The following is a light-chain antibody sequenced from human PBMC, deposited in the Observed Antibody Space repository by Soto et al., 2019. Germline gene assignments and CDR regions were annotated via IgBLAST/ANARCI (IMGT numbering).Light chain of an antibody. CDR1: QTISSW. J-gene: IGKJ1*01. V-gene: IGKV1-5*03. Sequence: DIQMTQSPSTLSASVGDRVTITCRASQTISSWLAWYQQKPGKAPKLLIYKASSLESGVPSRFSGRGSGTEFTLTISSLQPDDFATYYCQQYSNYWTFGQGTKVEIK. CDR2: KAS. CDR3: QQYSNYWT.